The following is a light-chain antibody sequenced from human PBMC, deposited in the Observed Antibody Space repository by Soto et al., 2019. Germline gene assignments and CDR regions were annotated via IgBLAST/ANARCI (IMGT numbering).Light chain of an antibody. CDR1: QSISSY. CDR2: AAS. V-gene: IGKV1-39*01. CDR3: QQSYSTPYT. Sequence: DIQMTQSPSSLSASVGDRVTITCRASQSISSYLNWYQQKPGKAPKLLIYAASSLQSGVPSRFSDSGSGTDFTLTISSLQPEDFATYYFQQSYSTPYTFGHGTKLQIK. J-gene: IGKJ2*01.